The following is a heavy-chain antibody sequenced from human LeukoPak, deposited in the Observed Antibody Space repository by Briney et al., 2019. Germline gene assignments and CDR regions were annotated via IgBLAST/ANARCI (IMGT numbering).Heavy chain of an antibody. CDR2: ISAYNGNT. V-gene: IGHV1-18*01. CDR3: ARDQFADNMVRGVMGY. Sequence: GASVKVSCKASGYTFTSYGISWVRQAPGQGLEWMGWISAYNGNTNYAQKLQGRVTMTTDTSTSTAYMELRSLRSDDTAVYYCARDQFADNMVRGVMGYWGQGTLVTVSS. J-gene: IGHJ4*02. CDR1: GYTFTSYG. D-gene: IGHD3-10*01.